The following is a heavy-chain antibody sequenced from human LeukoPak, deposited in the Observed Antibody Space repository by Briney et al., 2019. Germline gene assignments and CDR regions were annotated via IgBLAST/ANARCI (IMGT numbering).Heavy chain of an antibody. CDR3: ARARIGRVESYVRPFDY. J-gene: IGHJ4*02. CDR1: GDTFTSYD. CDR2: MNPNSGNT. Sequence: GASVKVSCKASGDTFTSYDINWVRQATGQGLEWMGWMNPNSGNTGYAQKFQGRVTITRNTSISTAYMELSSLRSEDTAVYYCARARIGRVESYVRPFDYWGQGTLVTVSS. V-gene: IGHV1-8*03. D-gene: IGHD3-10*02.